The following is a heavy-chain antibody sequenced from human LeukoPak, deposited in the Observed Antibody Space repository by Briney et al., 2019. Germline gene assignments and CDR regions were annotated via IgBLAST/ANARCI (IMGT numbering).Heavy chain of an antibody. CDR2: MNPNSGNT. Sequence: GASVKVPCKASGYTFTSYDINWVRQATGQGLEWMGWMNPNSGNTGYAQKFQGRVTMTRNTSISTAYMELSSLRSEDTAVYYCARRLYHYYDILTGYPNDAFDIWGQGTMVTVSS. CDR1: GYTFTSYD. CDR3: ARRLYHYYDILTGYPNDAFDI. J-gene: IGHJ3*02. D-gene: IGHD3-9*01. V-gene: IGHV1-8*01.